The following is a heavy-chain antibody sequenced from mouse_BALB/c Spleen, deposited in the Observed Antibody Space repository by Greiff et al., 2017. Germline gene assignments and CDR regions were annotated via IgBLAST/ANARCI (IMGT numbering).Heavy chain of an antibody. Sequence: EVQRVESGGGLVQPGGSLRLSCATSGFTFTDYYMSWVRQPPGKALEWLGFIRNKANGYTTEYSASVKGRFTISRDNSQSILYLQMNTLRAEDSATYYCARDTTMITEEAYWGQGTLVTVSA. CDR2: IRNKANGYTT. V-gene: IGHV7-3*02. D-gene: IGHD2-4*01. CDR3: ARDTTMITEEAY. CDR1: GFTFTDYY. J-gene: IGHJ3*01.